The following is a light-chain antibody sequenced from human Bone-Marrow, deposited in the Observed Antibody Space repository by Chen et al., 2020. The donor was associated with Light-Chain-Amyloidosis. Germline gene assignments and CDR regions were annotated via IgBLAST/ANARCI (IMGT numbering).Light chain of an antibody. V-gene: IGLV6-57*01. J-gene: IGLJ3*02. CDR1: SGSSATNL. CDR2: EDD. Sequence: NFMLTQPHSVSESPGKTVIISCTRSSGSSATNLVQWYQQRPGISPTTVIYEDDQRPSWVPDRFSGSIDRSYNSASRTIAGLKTEDEDDYNCQSYQGSSQGVFGGGTKLTVL. CDR3: QSYQGSSQGV.